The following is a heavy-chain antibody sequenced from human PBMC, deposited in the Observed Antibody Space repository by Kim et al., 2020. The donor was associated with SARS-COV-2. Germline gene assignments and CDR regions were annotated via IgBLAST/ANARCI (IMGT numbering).Heavy chain of an antibody. Sequence: SETLSLTCAVYGGSFSGYYWSWIRQPPGKGLEWIGEINHSGSTNYNPSLKSRVTISVDTSKNQFSLKLSSVTAADTAVYYCARASALRFLANYYYYYGMDVWGQGTTVTVSS. CDR1: GGSFSGYY. J-gene: IGHJ6*02. V-gene: IGHV4-34*01. D-gene: IGHD3-3*01. CDR2: INHSGST. CDR3: ARASALRFLANYYYYYGMDV.